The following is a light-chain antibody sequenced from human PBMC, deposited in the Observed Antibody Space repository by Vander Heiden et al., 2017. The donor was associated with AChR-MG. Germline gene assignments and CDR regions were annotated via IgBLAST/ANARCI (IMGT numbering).Light chain of an antibody. V-gene: IGLV2-11*01. CDR3: CSYEGSNASGV. Sequence: QSALTPPRSVSGSPGQSVTISCTGTSSNVGSYDYVSWYQHHPGKAPKLMIYDVNQRPSGVPDRFSGSKSGNTASLTISGLQAEDEGDYYCCSYEGSNASGVFGGGTKVTVL. J-gene: IGLJ2*01. CDR1: SSNVGSYDY. CDR2: DVN.